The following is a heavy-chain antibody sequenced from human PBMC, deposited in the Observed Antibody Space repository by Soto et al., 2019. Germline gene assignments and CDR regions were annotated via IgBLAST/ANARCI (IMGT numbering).Heavy chain of an antibody. CDR1: GYSFTSYW. CDR3: ASGSYYYDSRLNYYYYYGMDV. CDR2: IDPSDSYT. Sequence: PGESLKISCKGSGYSFTSYWISWVRQMPGKGLEWMGRIDPSDSYTNYSPSFQGHVTISADKSISTAYLQWSSLKASDTAMYYCASGSYYYDSRLNYYYYYGMDVWGQGTTVTVS. J-gene: IGHJ6*02. D-gene: IGHD3-22*01. V-gene: IGHV5-10-1*01.